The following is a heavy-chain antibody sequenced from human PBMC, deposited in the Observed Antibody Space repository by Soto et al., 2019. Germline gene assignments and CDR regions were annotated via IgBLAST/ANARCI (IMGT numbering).Heavy chain of an antibody. V-gene: IGHV2-5*02. Sequence: QITLKESGPTLVKPTQTLTLTCTFSGFSLTTSGVGVGWIRQPPGKALEWLTLIFWDDDKRYSPSLRSRLTTTTDTTNTQLVLIMTNRDPVDTATYYCADWRASRRAAFDFWGQGTMVTVSS. CDR1: GFSLTTSGVG. J-gene: IGHJ3*01. CDR3: ADWRASRRAAFDF. CDR2: IFWDDDK.